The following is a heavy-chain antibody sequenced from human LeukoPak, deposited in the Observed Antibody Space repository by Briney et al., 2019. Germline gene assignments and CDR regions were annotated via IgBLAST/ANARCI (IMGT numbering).Heavy chain of an antibody. CDR3: AREGVTYDSSGYYGY. CDR2: IYYSGST. Sequence: SETLSLACTVSGGSISSSSYYWGWIRQPPGKGLEWIGSIYYSGSTYYNPSLKSRVTISVDTSKNQFSLKLSSVTAADTAVYYCAREGVTYDSSGYYGYWAQGTLVTVSS. J-gene: IGHJ4*02. V-gene: IGHV4-39*07. CDR1: GGSISSSSYY. D-gene: IGHD3-22*01.